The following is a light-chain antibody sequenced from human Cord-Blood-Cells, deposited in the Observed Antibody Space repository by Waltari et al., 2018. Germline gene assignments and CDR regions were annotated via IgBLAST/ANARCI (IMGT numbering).Light chain of an antibody. J-gene: IGLJ3*02. Sequence: SALTPPASVSGSPGQSITISCTGTSSDVGGYNYVSWYQQHPGKAPKLRIYDVSNRPSGVSNRFSGSKSGNTASLTISGLQAEDEADYYCSSYTSSSTLVFGGGTKLTVL. CDR1: SSDVGGYNY. V-gene: IGLV2-14*03. CDR3: SSYTSSSTLV. CDR2: DVS.